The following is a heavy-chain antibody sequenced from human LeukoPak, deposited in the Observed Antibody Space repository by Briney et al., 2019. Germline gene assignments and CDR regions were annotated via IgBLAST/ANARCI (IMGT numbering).Heavy chain of an antibody. J-gene: IGHJ4*02. D-gene: IGHD6-19*01. CDR3: ARGGSGWYPGFDY. CDR1: GFTVSSNY. Sequence: PGGSLRLSCAASGFTVSSNYMSWVRQAPGKGLEWVSVIYSGGSTYYADSVKGRFTISRDNSKNTLYLQMNSLRAEDTAVYYCARGGSGWYPGFDYWGQGTLVTVSS. V-gene: IGHV3-53*01. CDR2: IYSGGST.